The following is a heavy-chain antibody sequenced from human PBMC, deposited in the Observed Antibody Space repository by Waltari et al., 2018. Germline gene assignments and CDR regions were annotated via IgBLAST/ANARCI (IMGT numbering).Heavy chain of an antibody. J-gene: IGHJ6*02. CDR3: AKEYSYYYYGMDV. CDR1: GFTLSSSG. V-gene: IGHV3-30*02. D-gene: IGHD5-12*01. CDR2: IRYDGSNK. Sequence: QVQLVASVGGVVEPGGSLTISCAESGFTLSSSGMQWLLQAPGKGLEWVAFIRYDGSNKYYADSVKVRFTISRDNSKNTLYLQMNSLRAEDTAVYYCAKEYSYYYYGMDVWGQGTTVTVSS.